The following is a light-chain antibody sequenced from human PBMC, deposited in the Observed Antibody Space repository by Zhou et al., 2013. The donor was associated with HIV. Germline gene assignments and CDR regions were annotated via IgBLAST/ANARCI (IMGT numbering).Light chain of an antibody. CDR2: DAS. CDR3: QQYNEWPPGT. Sequence: EVLMTQSPVTLSLSPGETATLSCRASQSVSSYLGWYQQKPGQTPRLLIYDASNRAPGIPARFSGSGSGTEFTLTVSDLQSEDFAIYYCQQYNEWPPGTFGQGTRLDI. V-gene: IGKV3D-15*01. J-gene: IGKJ5*01. CDR1: QSVSSY.